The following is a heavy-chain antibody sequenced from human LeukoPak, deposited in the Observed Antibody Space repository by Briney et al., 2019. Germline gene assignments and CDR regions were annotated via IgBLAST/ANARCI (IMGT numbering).Heavy chain of an antibody. V-gene: IGHV3-30*03. CDR1: GFTFSSYG. J-gene: IGHJ4*02. Sequence: GGSLRLSCAASGFTFSSYGMHWVRQAPGKGLEWVAVISYDASNKNHVDSVKGRFTISRYNSKNTLYLQMNSLRAEDTAVYYCARDLGYCTNGVCHTRFDYWGQGTLVAVSS. D-gene: IGHD2-8*01. CDR3: ARDLGYCTNGVCHTRFDY. CDR2: ISYDASNK.